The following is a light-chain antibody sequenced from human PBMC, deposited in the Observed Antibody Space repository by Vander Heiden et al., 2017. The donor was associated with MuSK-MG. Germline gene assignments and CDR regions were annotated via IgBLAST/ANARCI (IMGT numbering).Light chain of an antibody. CDR1: SSDVGGYNY. Sequence: QSPLPQPASVSVSPGQSLTISCTGTSSDVGGYNYVSWYQQHPGKAPKLMIYDVSNRPAGVANRFSGSKSGNTASLTISGLQAEDEADYYCSSYTSSSTLYVFGTGTKVTVL. J-gene: IGLJ1*01. CDR3: SSYTSSSTLYV. CDR2: DVS. V-gene: IGLV2-14*03.